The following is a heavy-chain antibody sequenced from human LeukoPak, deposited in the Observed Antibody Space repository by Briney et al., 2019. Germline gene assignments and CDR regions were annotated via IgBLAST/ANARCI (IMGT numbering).Heavy chain of an antibody. CDR2: INSDGSSS. D-gene: IGHD6-19*01. V-gene: IGHV3-74*01. CDR1: GFXFSSYW. Sequence: GGSLRLSCAASGFXFSSYWIHWVRQAPGKGRVWVSRINSDGSSSTYADSVKGRFTISRDNAKNTLYLQMNSLRAEDTAVYYCARDYGYSSGWYDDHYYYGMDVWGQGTTVTVSS. J-gene: IGHJ6*02. CDR3: ARDYGYSSGWYDDHYYYGMDV.